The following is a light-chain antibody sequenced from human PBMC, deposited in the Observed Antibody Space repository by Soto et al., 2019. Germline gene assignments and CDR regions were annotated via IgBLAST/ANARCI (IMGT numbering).Light chain of an antibody. J-gene: IGKJ1*01. CDR2: GAF. V-gene: IGKV3-15*01. CDR1: QSMTTK. CDR3: QQYNNWPWT. Sequence: EIVTTQSPANLSVFPGAGVTFSCMASQSMTTKLAWYQQKPGQAPRLLIHGAFTRATGIPARVSGSGSGTEFTLTSSTLQSEDFAVYYGQQYNNWPWTVGQGTKVDIK.